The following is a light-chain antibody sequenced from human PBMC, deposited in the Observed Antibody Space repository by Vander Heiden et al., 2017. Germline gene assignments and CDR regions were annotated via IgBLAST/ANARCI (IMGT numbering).Light chain of an antibody. CDR3: SSYAGSNNVV. V-gene: IGLV2-8*01. CDR1: SSDVGGYNY. Sequence: QSALTQPPSASGSPGQSVTISCTATSSDVGGYNYVSWYQQHPGKATKLMIYEVSKRPSGVPGRFSGSKSGNAASLTVSGLQAEDEADYYCSSYAGSNNVVFGGGTKLTVL. J-gene: IGLJ2*01. CDR2: EVS.